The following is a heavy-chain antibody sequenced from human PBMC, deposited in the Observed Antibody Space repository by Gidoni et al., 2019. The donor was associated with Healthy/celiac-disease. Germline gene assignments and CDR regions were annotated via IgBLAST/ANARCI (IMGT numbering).Heavy chain of an antibody. D-gene: IGHD1-26*01. CDR3: ARDGGSPPHDAFDI. J-gene: IGHJ3*02. Sequence: QVQLVESGGGVVQPGRSLRLSCAASGFTFSSYGMHWVRQAPGKGLGWVAVIWYDGSNKYYADSVKGRFTISRDNSKNTLYLQMNSLRAEDTAVYYCARDGGSPPHDAFDIWGQGTMVTVSS. V-gene: IGHV3-33*01. CDR2: IWYDGSNK. CDR1: GFTFSSYG.